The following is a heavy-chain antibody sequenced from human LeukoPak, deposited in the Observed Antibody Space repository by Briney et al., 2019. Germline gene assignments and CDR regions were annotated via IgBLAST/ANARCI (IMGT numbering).Heavy chain of an antibody. CDR2: IIPIFGTA. CDR3: ARDPHYYDSSGYRGYAFDI. D-gene: IGHD3-22*01. J-gene: IGHJ3*02. Sequence: SVKVSCKASGGTFSSYAISWVRQAPGQGLEWMGGIIPIFGTANYAQKFQGRVTITADESTSTAYMELSSLRSEDTAVYYCARDPHYYDSSGYRGYAFDIWGQGTMVTVSS. V-gene: IGHV1-69*13. CDR1: GGTFSSYA.